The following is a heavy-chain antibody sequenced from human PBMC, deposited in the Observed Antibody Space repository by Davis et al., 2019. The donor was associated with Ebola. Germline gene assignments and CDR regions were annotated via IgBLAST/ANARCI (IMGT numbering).Heavy chain of an antibody. V-gene: IGHV4-59*01. D-gene: IGHD1-26*01. J-gene: IGHJ5*02. Sequence: PSETLSLTCTVSGGSISSYYWSWIRQPPGKGLEWIGYIYYSGSTNYNPSLKSRVTISVDTSKNQFSLKLSSVTAADTAVYYCARDRWELRGRWFDPWGQGTLVTVSS. CDR3: ARDRWELRGRWFDP. CDR2: IYYSGST. CDR1: GGSISSYY.